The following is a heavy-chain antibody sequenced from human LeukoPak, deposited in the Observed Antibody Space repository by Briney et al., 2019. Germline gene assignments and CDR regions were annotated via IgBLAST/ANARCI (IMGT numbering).Heavy chain of an antibody. V-gene: IGHV3-23*01. CDR2: ISGSGGST. Sequence: PSETLSLTCTVSGGSISSSSYYWGWVRQAPGKGLEWVSAISGSGGSTYYADSVKGRFTISRDNSKNTLYLQMNSLRAEDTAVYYCAKYNYFDYWGQGTLVTVSS. CDR3: AKYNYFDY. CDR1: GGSISSSSYY. J-gene: IGHJ4*02.